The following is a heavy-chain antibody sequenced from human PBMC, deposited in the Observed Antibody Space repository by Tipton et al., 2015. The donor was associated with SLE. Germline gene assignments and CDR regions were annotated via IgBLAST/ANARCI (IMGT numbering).Heavy chain of an antibody. D-gene: IGHD3-9*01. CDR2: ISSSSSYI. CDR1: GFTFSSYS. Sequence: SLRLSCAASGFTFSSYSMNWVRQAPGKGLEWVSSISSSSSYIYYADSVKGRFTISRDNAKNSLYLQMNSLRAEDTAVYYCARDSNPIRTTLVIFNWFDPWGQGTLVTVSS. CDR3: ARDSNPIRTTLVIFNWFDP. J-gene: IGHJ5*02. V-gene: IGHV3-21*01.